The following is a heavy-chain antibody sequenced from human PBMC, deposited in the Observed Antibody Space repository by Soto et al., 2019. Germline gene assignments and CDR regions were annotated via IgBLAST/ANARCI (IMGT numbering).Heavy chain of an antibody. J-gene: IGHJ4*02. Sequence: GGSLRLSCAASGFTFSSYGMHWVRQAPGKGLEWVAVISYDGSNKYYADSVKGRFTISRDNSKNTLYLQMNSLRAEDTAVYYCAKDQAIPAVAGVIDYWGQGTLVTVSS. CDR1: GFTFSSYG. V-gene: IGHV3-30*18. CDR3: AKDQAIPAVAGVIDY. D-gene: IGHD6-19*01. CDR2: ISYDGSNK.